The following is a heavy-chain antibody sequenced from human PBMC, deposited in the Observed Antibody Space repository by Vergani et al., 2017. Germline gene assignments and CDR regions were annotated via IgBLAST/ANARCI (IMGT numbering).Heavy chain of an antibody. V-gene: IGHV3-9*03. D-gene: IGHD6-13*01. J-gene: IGHJ6*02. CDR2: ISWNSGSI. CDR3: AKARRPTSIAAAPDV. CDR1: GFTFDDYA. Sequence: EVQLVESGGGLVQPGRSLRLSCAASGFTFDDYAMHWVRQAPGEGLEWVSGISWNSGSIGYADSVKGRFTISRDNAKNSLYLQMNSLRAEDMALYYCAKARRPTSIAAAPDVWGQGTTVTVSS.